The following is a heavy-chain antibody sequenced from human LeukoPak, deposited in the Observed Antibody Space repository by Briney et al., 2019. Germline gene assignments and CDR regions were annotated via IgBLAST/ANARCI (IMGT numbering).Heavy chain of an antibody. J-gene: IGHJ6*04. Sequence: SETLFLTCAVYGGSFSGYYWSWIRQPPGKGLEWIGEINHSGSTNYNPSLKSRVTISVDTSKNLFSLKLSSVTAADTAVYYCARGKGVVVPAAIRYYYYGMDVWGKETTVTVSS. V-gene: IGHV4-34*01. CDR3: ARGKGVVVPAAIRYYYYGMDV. CDR1: GGSFSGYY. D-gene: IGHD2-2*02. CDR2: INHSGST.